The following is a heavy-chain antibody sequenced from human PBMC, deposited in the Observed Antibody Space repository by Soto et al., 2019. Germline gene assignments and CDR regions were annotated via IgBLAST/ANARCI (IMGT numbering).Heavy chain of an antibody. D-gene: IGHD4-17*01. CDR2: IYYSGST. CDR1: GGSVSSGSYY. Sequence: SETLSLTCTVSGGSVSSGSYYWSWIRQPPGKGLEWIGYIYYSGSTNYNPSLKSRVTISVDTSKNQFSLKLSSVTAADTAVYYCARATYARNAFDIWGQGTMVTVSS. CDR3: ARATYARNAFDI. J-gene: IGHJ3*02. V-gene: IGHV4-61*01.